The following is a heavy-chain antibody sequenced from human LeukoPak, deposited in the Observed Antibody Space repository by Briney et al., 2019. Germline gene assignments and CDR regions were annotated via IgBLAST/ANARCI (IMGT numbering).Heavy chain of an antibody. CDR1: GFTFSSYG. D-gene: IGHD3-10*01. Sequence: GGSLRLSCAASGFTFSSYGMHWVRQAPGKGLEWVAVIRFDGSNKYYGDSVKGRFTISRDNSENKLFLQMNNLRAEDTAVYFCARSVYGSGSYMDVWGQGTTVTVSS. CDR2: IRFDGSNK. V-gene: IGHV3-33*03. CDR3: ARSVYGSGSYMDV. J-gene: IGHJ6*02.